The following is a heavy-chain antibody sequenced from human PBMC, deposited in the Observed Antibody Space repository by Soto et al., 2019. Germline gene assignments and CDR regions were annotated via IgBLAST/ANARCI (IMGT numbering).Heavy chain of an antibody. Sequence: GGSLRLSCAASGFTFSSYGMHWVRQAPGKGLEWVAVIWYDGSNKYYADSVKGRFTISRDNSKNTLYLQMNSLRAEDTAVYYCARGSTYYDILTGYYNFDYWGQGTLVTVSS. CDR3: ARGSTYYDILTGYYNFDY. CDR1: GFTFSSYG. V-gene: IGHV3-33*01. D-gene: IGHD3-9*01. J-gene: IGHJ4*02. CDR2: IWYDGSNK.